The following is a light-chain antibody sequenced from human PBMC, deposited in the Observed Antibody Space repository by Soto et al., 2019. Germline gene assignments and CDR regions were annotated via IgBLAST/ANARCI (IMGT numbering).Light chain of an antibody. CDR3: PQYHVHST. Sequence: DIQMTQSPSTLSAFVGDRVTIACRASQNISSWLAWYQQKSGKAPKILIYKASTLESGGPARFTGSGSGTVFSLTISSLSPDDYALYSCPQYHVHSTFGPGTKVDL. V-gene: IGKV1-5*03. J-gene: IGKJ3*01. CDR1: QNISSW. CDR2: KAS.